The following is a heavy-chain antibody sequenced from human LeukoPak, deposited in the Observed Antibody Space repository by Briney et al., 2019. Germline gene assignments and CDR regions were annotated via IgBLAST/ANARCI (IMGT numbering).Heavy chain of an antibody. Sequence: PGRSLRLSCVASGFAFSQFPVHWVRQAPGKRLEWVAFISHDGGNKKYGDSVKGRFTISRDNSKNTVYLQMNSLRLEDTALYYCARDKSYFGSGNYHYFDSWGQGALVIVSS. V-gene: IGHV3-30*03. D-gene: IGHD3-10*01. CDR3: ARDKSYFGSGNYHYFDS. CDR1: GFAFSQFP. CDR2: ISHDGGNK. J-gene: IGHJ4*02.